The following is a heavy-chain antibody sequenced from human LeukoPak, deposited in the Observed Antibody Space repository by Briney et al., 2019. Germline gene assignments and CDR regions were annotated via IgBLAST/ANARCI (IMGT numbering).Heavy chain of an antibody. CDR2: IDPKRGDS. V-gene: IGHV1-2*02. CDR3: ARGPATSAFDI. CDR1: VYTFTDYY. J-gene: IGHJ3*02. Sequence: ASVRVSCKVSVYTFTDYYVHWLRQARGEGREWMADIDPKRGDSHYAQKFQGGVTLTRDTSISTVYMDLTTLRSDDTAVYYCARGPATSAFDIWGQGTMVTVSS.